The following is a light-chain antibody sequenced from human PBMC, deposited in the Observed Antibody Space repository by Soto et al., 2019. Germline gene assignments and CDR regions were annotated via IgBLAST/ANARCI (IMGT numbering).Light chain of an antibody. V-gene: IGKV3-15*01. J-gene: IGKJ1*01. CDR3: QQYNNWPPLT. CDR2: GAS. CDR1: QSVSSN. Sequence: EIVMTQSPATLSVSPGERATLSCRASQSVSSNLAWYQQKPGQAPRLLIYGASTRATGIPARFSGSGSGTECTLTISSLQSEDFAVYYCQQYNNWPPLTFGQGTDVEIK.